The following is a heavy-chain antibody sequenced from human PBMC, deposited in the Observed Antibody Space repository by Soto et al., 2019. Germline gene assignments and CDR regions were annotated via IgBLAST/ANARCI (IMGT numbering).Heavy chain of an antibody. CDR1: GFTFSTYW. D-gene: IGHD3-16*01. Sequence: EVQLVASGGGLVQPGGSLRLPCAASGFTFSTYWMTWVRQPPGKGLEWVASINQDGSERYYVDSVRGRFTISRDNAKNSLYLQMNSLRAEDTAVYYCVCGGNSFVYWGQGTLVTVSP. V-gene: IGHV3-7*01. CDR2: INQDGSER. CDR3: VCGGNSFVY. J-gene: IGHJ4*02.